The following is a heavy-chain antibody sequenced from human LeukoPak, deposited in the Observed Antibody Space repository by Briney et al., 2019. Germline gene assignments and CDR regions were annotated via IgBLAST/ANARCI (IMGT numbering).Heavy chain of an antibody. CDR3: TRNTVAAAGDD. Sequence: GGSLRLSCAASGFTFSTFWMTWVRQAPGKGLEWVANIKPDGSEKSYVDSVKGRSTISRDNAENSPYLEMNSLRAEDTALYYCTRNTVAAAGDDWGQGTLVTVSS. D-gene: IGHD6-13*01. J-gene: IGHJ4*02. V-gene: IGHV3-7*01. CDR2: IKPDGSEK. CDR1: GFTFSTFW.